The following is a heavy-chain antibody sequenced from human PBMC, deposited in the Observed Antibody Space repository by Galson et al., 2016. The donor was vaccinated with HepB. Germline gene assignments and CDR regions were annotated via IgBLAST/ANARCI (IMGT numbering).Heavy chain of an antibody. CDR3: ATTKTGSSSSFSTPPMGYYYYGMDV. CDR1: GFTVSSNY. CDR2: IYSGGST. D-gene: IGHD6-13*01. J-gene: IGHJ6*02. V-gene: IGHV3-53*01. Sequence: SLRLSCAASGFTVSSNYMSWVRQAPGKGLEWVSVIYSGGSTYYADSVKGRFTISRDNSKNTLYLQMNSLRAEDTAVYYCATTKTGSSSSFSTPPMGYYYYGMDVWGQGTTVTVSS.